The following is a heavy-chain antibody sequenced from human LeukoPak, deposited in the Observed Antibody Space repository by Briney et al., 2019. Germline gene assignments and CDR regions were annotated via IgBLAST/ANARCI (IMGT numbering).Heavy chain of an antibody. J-gene: IGHJ6*03. D-gene: IGHD3-3*01. V-gene: IGHV3-23*01. CDR1: GFDFTAYG. Sequence: SGGSLRLSCAASGFDFTAYGMSWVRQAPGKGLEWVSGISASGLDTYYADSVTGRFTISRDNSKNTVHLLMNSLRAEDSAMYYCAKYGPGFGVVIEYFMDVWGKGTRVTV. CDR3: AKYGPGFGVVIEYFMDV. CDR2: ISASGLDT.